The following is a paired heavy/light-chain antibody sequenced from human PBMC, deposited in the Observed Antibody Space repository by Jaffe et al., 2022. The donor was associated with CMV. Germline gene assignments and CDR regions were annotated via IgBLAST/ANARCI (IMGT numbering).Heavy chain of an antibody. CDR3: ARATLGSAWTFAF. J-gene: IGHJ4*02. Sequence: QVQLQESGPGLVKPSETLSLTCTVSGGSISDYYWSWIRQPPGKGLEWIGYVYYTGRTRYNPSLKSRVTISVDTSKNQFSLNLTSVTAADTAFYYCARATLGSAWTFAFWGQGPLVTVSS. CDR1: GGSISDYY. CDR2: VYYTGRT. V-gene: IGHV4-59*01. D-gene: IGHD6-25*01.
Light chain of an antibody. J-gene: IGLJ2*01. CDR1: ALPKQY. CDR3: QSADSSGSYVV. Sequence: SYDLTQPPSESVSPGQTARITCSGDALPKQYAYWYQQKSGQAPVLVIYKDTERPSGIPERFSGSTSGTTVALTISGVQAEDEADYYCQSADSSGSYVVFGGGTKLTVL. CDR2: KDT. V-gene: IGLV3-25*03.